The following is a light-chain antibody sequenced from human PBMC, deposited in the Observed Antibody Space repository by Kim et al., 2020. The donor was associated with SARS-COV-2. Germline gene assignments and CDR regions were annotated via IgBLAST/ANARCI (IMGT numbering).Light chain of an antibody. CDR2: GKN. Sequence: SSELTQDPPVSVALGQTVRITCQGDSLRTDYPSWYQRKPGQAPVVVIYGKNKRLSGIPDRFSGSISGNTASLTITGAQAEDEADYYCNSRDSNTNNLVFGGGTQLTVL. V-gene: IGLV3-19*01. CDR3: NSRDSNTNNLV. J-gene: IGLJ2*01. CDR1: SLRTDY.